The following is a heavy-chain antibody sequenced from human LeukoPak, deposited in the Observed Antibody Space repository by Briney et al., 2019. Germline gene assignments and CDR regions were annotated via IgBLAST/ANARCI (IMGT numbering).Heavy chain of an antibody. CDR3: ARGRANRGYYFDY. V-gene: IGHV4-59*12. CDR1: GGSISSYY. CDR2: IYYSGST. J-gene: IGHJ4*02. Sequence: SETLSLTCTVSGGSISSYYWSWIRQPPGKGLEWIGYIYYSGSTNYNPSLKSRVTISVDTSENQFSLKLSSVTAADTAVYYCARGRANRGYYFDYWGQGTLVTVSS. D-gene: IGHD7-27*01.